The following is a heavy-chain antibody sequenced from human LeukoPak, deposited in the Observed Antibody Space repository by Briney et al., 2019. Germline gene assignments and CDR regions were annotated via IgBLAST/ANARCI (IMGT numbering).Heavy chain of an antibody. CDR1: GGSISSYY. CDR3: ARKAVAGSGNFDY. D-gene: IGHD6-19*01. Sequence: PSETLSLTCTVSGGSISSYYWSWIRQPPGKGLEWIGYIYYSGSANYSPSLKSRVTILMDTSKNQFSLKLSSVTAADTAVYYCARKAVAGSGNFDYWGQGTLVTVSS. CDR2: IYYSGSA. J-gene: IGHJ4*02. V-gene: IGHV4-59*08.